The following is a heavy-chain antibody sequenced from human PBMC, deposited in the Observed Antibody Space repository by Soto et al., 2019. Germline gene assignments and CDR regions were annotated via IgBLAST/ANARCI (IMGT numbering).Heavy chain of an antibody. CDR3: ARAGGTTVTGLWHFDS. J-gene: IGHJ4*02. CDR2: IWYDGTQK. D-gene: IGHD4-17*01. Sequence: QVQLEESGGGVVQPGRSLRLSCEASGFTFNTYSMPWVRQPPGKGLEWLAAIWYDGTQKYYADSVKGRFIISRDNSKKTLYLEMNSLRAEDTSVYYCARAGGTTVTGLWHFDSLGQGTLVTVSS. V-gene: IGHV3-33*01. CDR1: GFTFNTYS.